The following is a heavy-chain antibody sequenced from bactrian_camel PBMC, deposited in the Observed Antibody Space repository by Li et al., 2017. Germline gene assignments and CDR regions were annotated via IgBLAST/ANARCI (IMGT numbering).Heavy chain of an antibody. V-gene: IGHV3S9*01. D-gene: IGHD6*01. CDR3: TYGDASMFPY. CDR2: ADADRRT. CDR1: GATYSRRC. J-gene: IGHJ4*01. Sequence: VQLVESGGGSVQAGGSLILSCTFSGATYSRRCMAWFRQVPGKGREAVAAADADRRTIYGDFVEGRFTIDRDNARNILYLRMHDLKPEDTAVYYCTYGDASMFPYWGRGTQVTVS.